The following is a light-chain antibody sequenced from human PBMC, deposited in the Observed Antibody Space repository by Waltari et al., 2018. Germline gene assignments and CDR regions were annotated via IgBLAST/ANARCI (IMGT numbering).Light chain of an antibody. CDR1: QSLVHNNGNTY. CDR2: QVS. CDR3: GQGGNLPFT. J-gene: IGKJ3*01. V-gene: IGKV2-30*02. Sequence: DVVMTQSPLSLSITPGQPASISCRSSQSLVHNNGNTYLSWFQQKPGQPPRLLIHQVSNRYSGVPDRFSGNGAGTDFTLTISRVEAEDVGLYYCGQGGNLPFTFGPGTKLDIK.